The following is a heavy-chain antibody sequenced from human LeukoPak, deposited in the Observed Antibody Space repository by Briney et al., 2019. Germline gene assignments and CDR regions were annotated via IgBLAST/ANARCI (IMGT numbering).Heavy chain of an antibody. V-gene: IGHV3-21*01. D-gene: IGHD6-13*01. Sequence: GGSLRLSCAASGFTFSNFAMTWVRQAPGKGLEWVSSIVGSSSTYYADSLKGRFTISRDNAKNSLYLQMNSLRAEDTAVYYCARIGAGPSRDYWGQGTLVTVPS. J-gene: IGHJ4*02. CDR3: ARIGAGPSRDY. CDR1: GFTFSNFA. CDR2: IVGSSST.